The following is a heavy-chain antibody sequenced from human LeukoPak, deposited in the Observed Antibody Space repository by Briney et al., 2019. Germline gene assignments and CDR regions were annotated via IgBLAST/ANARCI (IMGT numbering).Heavy chain of an antibody. Sequence: SETLSLTCTVSGGSISSYYWSWIRQPPGKGLEWIGNIYYSGSTNYNPSLKSRVTISVDTSKNQFSLKLSSVTAADTAVYYCARDLGDYGDYWGQGTLVTVSS. V-gene: IGHV4-59*01. CDR3: ARDLGDYGDY. CDR1: GGSISSYY. CDR2: IYYSGST. D-gene: IGHD4-17*01. J-gene: IGHJ4*02.